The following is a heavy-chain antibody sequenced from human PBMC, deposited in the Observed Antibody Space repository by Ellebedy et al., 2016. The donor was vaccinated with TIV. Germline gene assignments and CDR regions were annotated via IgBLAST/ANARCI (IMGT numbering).Heavy chain of an antibody. CDR1: GFSFSNFW. D-gene: IGHD3-3*01. V-gene: IGHV3-7*01. CDR3: VGFGVFNL. J-gene: IGHJ5*02. Sequence: GESLKISCAAWGFSFSNFWMGWVRQAPGKGLEWVAHIKTDGSETYYVDSVKGRFTISRENAKNALFLQMDGLRVDDSAVYYCVGFGVFNLWGQGAPVTVSS. CDR2: IKTDGSET.